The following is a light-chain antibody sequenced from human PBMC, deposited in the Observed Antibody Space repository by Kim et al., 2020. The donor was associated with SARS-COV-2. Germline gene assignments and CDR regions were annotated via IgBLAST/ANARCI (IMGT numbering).Light chain of an antibody. Sequence: DIQMTQSPSSLSASAGDRVTITCQTSQDIRTSLSWYQQKPGKAPKLLIYDASNLQIEVPSRFSGSGSGTDFTFTISSLQPKDFAVYYCQQYKKFPLTFGGGTKVDIK. CDR2: DAS. CDR3: QQYKKFPLT. J-gene: IGKJ4*01. V-gene: IGKV1-33*01. CDR1: QDIRTS.